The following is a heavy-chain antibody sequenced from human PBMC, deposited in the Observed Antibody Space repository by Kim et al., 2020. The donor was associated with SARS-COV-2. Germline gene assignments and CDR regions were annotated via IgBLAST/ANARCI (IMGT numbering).Heavy chain of an antibody. CDR1: GYSFTSYW. Sequence: GESLKISCKGSGYSFTSYWIGWVRQMPGKGLEWMGIIYPGDSDTRYSPSFQGQVTISADKSISTAYLQWSSLKASDTAMYYCARQKWGYSGGYYYYGMDVWGQGTTVTVSS. D-gene: IGHD5-12*01. CDR3: ARQKWGYSGGYYYYGMDV. V-gene: IGHV5-51*01. J-gene: IGHJ6*02. CDR2: IYPGDSDT.